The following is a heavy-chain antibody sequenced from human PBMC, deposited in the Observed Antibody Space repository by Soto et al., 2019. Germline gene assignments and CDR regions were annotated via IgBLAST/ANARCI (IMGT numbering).Heavy chain of an antibody. Sequence: QVQLVQSGAEVKKPGSSVKVSCKASGGTFSSYAISWVRQAPGQGLEWMGGIIPIFGTANYAQKFQGRVTVTADESTSTAYMELSSLRSEDTAVDCCARSSPYGDYVGDWGQGTLVTVSS. J-gene: IGHJ4*02. CDR3: ARSSPYGDYVGD. CDR2: IIPIFGTA. V-gene: IGHV1-69*12. CDR1: GGTFSSYA. D-gene: IGHD4-17*01.